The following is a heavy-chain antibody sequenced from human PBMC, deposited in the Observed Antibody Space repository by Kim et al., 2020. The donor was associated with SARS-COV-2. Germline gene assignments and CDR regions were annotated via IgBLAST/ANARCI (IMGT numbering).Heavy chain of an antibody. D-gene: IGHD3-22*01. CDR2: ISAYNGNT. J-gene: IGHJ6*02. CDR3: ARENDPIITGDYYYGMDV. CDR1: GYTFTSYG. Sequence: ASVKVSCKASGYTFTSYGISWVRQAPGQGLEWMGWISAYNGNTNYAQKLQGRVTMTTDTSTSTAYMELRSLRSDDTAVYYCARENDPIITGDYYYGMDVWGQGRTVT. V-gene: IGHV1-18*01.